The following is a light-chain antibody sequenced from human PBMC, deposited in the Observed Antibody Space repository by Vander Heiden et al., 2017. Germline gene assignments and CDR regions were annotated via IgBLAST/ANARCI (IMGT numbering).Light chain of an antibody. CDR2: EVT. CDR3: CSYAGSSTLI. J-gene: IGLJ2*01. V-gene: IGLV2-23*02. Sequence: QSALTQPASVSGSPGQSITISCTGTSSDVGSYNRVSWYQQDPGKAPKLMIYEVTKRPSGVSNRFSGSKSGNTASLTISGLQAEDEADYYCCSYAGSSTLIFGGGTKLTVL. CDR1: SSDVGSYNR.